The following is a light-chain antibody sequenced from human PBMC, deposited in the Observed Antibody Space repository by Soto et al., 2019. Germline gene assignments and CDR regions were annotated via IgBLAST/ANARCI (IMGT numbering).Light chain of an antibody. V-gene: IGKV3-15*01. J-gene: IGKJ3*01. CDR2: GAS. CDR1: QSVSSN. CDR3: QQYNNWPTFT. Sequence: EIVMTQSPATLSVSPGERATLSCRASQSVSSNLAWYQQKPVQTPRLLIYGASTRATGIPARSSGSGSGTEFTLTIGSLQSEDFAVYYCQQYNNWPTFTFGTGTKVDIK.